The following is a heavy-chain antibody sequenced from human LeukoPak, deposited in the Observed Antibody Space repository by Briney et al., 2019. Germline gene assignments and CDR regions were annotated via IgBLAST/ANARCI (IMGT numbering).Heavy chain of an antibody. J-gene: IGHJ4*02. V-gene: IGHV3-20*04. CDR3: ARGGYYDSSGYYYFDY. CDR1: GFTFDDYG. Sequence: GGSLRLSCAASGFTFDDYGMSWVRHAPGKGLEWVSGINWNGGSTGYADSVKGRFTISRDNAKNSLYLQMNSLRAEDTALYYCARGGYYDSSGYYYFDYWGQGTLVTVSS. D-gene: IGHD3-22*01. CDR2: INWNGGST.